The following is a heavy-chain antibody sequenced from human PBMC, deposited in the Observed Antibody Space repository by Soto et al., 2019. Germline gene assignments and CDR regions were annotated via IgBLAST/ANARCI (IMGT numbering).Heavy chain of an antibody. CDR1: GFTFSGSA. J-gene: IGHJ4*02. CDR3: TRHGGREYSSSATFDY. V-gene: IGHV3-73*01. CDR2: IRSKANSYAT. Sequence: GGSLRLSCAASGFTFSGSAMHWVRQASGKGLEWVGRIRSKANSYATAYAASVKGRFTISRDDSKNTAYLQMNSLKTEDTAVYYCTRHGGREYSSSATFDYWGQGTLVTVSS. D-gene: IGHD6-6*01.